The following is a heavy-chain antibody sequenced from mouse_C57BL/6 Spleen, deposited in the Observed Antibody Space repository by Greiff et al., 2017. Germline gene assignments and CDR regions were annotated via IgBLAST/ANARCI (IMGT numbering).Heavy chain of an antibody. J-gene: IGHJ2*01. V-gene: IGHV5-16*01. CDR3: ARVLLLRGFDY. Sequence: EVQLVESEGGLVQPGSSMKLSCTASGFTFSDYYMAWVRQVPEKGLEWVANINYDGSSTYYLDSLKSRFIISRDNAKNILYLQMSSLKSEDTATYYCARVLLLRGFDYWGQGTTLTVSS. CDR1: GFTFSDYY. D-gene: IGHD1-1*01. CDR2: INYDGSST.